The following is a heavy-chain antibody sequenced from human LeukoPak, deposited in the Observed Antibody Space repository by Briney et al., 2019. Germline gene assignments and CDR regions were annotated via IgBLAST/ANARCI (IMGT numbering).Heavy chain of an antibody. CDR1: GFSLSAHG. CDR2: IWYDGGNK. Sequence: GGSLRLSCAASGFSLSAHGIHWVRQAPGKGLEWVAVIWYDGGNKYYADSVKGRFTISRDNSKNTLYLQMNSLRAEDTALYYCARGKPVTGTPDYYSYGMDVWGQGTMVTVSS. V-gene: IGHV3-33*08. D-gene: IGHD1-20*01. J-gene: IGHJ6*02. CDR3: ARGKPVTGTPDYYSYGMDV.